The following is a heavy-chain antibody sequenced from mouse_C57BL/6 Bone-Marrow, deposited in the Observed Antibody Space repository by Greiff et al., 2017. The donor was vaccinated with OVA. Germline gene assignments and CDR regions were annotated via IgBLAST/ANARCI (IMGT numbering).Heavy chain of an antibody. J-gene: IGHJ4*01. V-gene: IGHV1-64*01. CDR3: SRSDYSNSGDGDY. CDR2: IHPNSGST. CDR1: GYTFTSYW. Sequence: QVQLQQPGAELVKPGASVKLSCKASGYTFTSYWMHWVKQRPGQGLEWIGMIHPNSGSTNYNEKFQSKATLTADTSSSTAYMHLSSLTSEDSAVYYVSRSDYSNSGDGDYWGQGTTVTVSS. D-gene: IGHD2-5*01.